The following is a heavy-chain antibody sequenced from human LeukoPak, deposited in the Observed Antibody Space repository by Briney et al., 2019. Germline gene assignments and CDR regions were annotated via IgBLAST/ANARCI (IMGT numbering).Heavy chain of an antibody. D-gene: IGHD1-26*01. J-gene: IGHJ1*01. CDR2: INTDGNTR. V-gene: IGHV3-74*01. Sequence: PGGSLRLSCATSGFTFSTSWMHWVRQAPGKGLVWVSRINTDGNTRDYADSVKGRLTISRDNAKNTLYLQMNSLRAEDTAVYYCARHASGSYNNFQHWGQGTLVTVSS. CDR1: GFTFSTSW. CDR3: ARHASGSYNNFQH.